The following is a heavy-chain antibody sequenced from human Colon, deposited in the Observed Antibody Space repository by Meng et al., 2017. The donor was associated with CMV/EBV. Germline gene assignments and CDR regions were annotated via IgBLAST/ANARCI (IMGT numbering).Heavy chain of an antibody. CDR2: ISRDTAYK. CDR3: VKDLWWDSYSNYGLDV. CDR1: GFTFSDYS. V-gene: IGHV3-21*04. J-gene: IGHJ6*02. D-gene: IGHD2-21*01. Sequence: GESLKISCAASGFTFSDYSMSWVRQAPGKGLEWVASISRDTAYKYHADSVKGRFTISRDNAKNALYLQMNALRPEDTAVYYCVKDLWWDSYSNYGLDVWGQGTTVTVSS.